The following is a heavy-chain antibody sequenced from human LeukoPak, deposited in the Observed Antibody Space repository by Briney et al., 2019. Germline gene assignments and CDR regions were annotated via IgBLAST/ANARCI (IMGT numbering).Heavy chain of an antibody. V-gene: IGHV3-11*05. CDR3: ARAANTATGTPTLAIDY. CDR1: GFIFSDYY. D-gene: IGHD6-13*01. J-gene: IGHJ4*02. CDR2: ISSSSTYT. Sequence: PGGALRLSCAASGFIFSDYYMSWIRQAPGKGREWVSYISSSSTYTAYADSVQGRFTISGDDAKNSLHLQITSLRAEDTAVYFCARAANTATGTPTLAIDYWGQGTLVTVSS.